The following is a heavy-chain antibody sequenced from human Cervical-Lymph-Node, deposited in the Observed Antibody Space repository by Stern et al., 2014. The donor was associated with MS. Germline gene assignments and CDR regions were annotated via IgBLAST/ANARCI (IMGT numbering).Heavy chain of an antibody. V-gene: IGHV3-30*14. CDR3: VRGDGFVAVDSSLGY. J-gene: IGHJ4*02. D-gene: IGHD6-19*01. CDR1: GFIFSHSP. CDR2: ISYDGSYT. Sequence: VQLVESGGGAVQPGRSLRVSCAASGFIFSHSPMHWVRQAPGKGLEWVAIISYDGSYTFYADAVRGRFTISRDNSKNTLYLQMNSLRPDDTAVYFCVRGDGFVAVDSSLGYWGQGTLVTVSS.